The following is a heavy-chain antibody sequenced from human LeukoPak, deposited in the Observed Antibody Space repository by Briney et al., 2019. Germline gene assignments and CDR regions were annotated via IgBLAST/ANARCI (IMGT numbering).Heavy chain of an antibody. CDR1: GFTFSSYA. CDR3: AKVGYDFWSGPFAFDI. CDR2: ISGSGGST. Sequence: PGGSLRLSCAASGFTFSSYAMSWVRQAPGKGLEWVSAISGSGGSTYYAGSVKGRFTISRDNSKNTLYLQMNSLRAEDTAVYYCAKVGYDFWSGPFAFDIWGQGTMVTVSS. J-gene: IGHJ3*02. D-gene: IGHD3-3*01. V-gene: IGHV3-23*01.